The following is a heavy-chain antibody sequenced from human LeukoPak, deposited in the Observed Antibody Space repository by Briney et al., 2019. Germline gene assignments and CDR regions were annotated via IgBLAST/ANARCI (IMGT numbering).Heavy chain of an antibody. J-gene: IGHJ3*02. CDR1: GGSISSYY. D-gene: IGHD3-22*01. Sequence: LETLSLTCTVSGGSISSYYWSWIRQPPGKGLEWIGYIYYSGSTNYNPSLKSRVTISVDTTKNQFSLKLSSVTAADTAVYYCAREGYYDSSGYPDAFDIWGQGTMVTVSS. V-gene: IGHV4-59*01. CDR2: IYYSGST. CDR3: AREGYYDSSGYPDAFDI.